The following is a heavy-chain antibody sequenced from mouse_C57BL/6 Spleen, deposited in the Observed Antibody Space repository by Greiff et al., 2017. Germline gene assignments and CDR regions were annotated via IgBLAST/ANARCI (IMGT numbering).Heavy chain of an antibody. CDR1: GFTFSDYY. CDR3: ARVRDGYYLDY. Sequence: EVKLVESEGGLVQPGSSMKLSCTASGFTFSDYYMAWVRQVPEKGLEWVANINYDGSSTYYLDALKSRFIISRDNAKNNLYLQMSSLKSEDTATYYCARVRDGYYLDYWGQGTTLTVSS. V-gene: IGHV5-16*01. CDR2: INYDGSST. D-gene: IGHD2-3*01. J-gene: IGHJ2*01.